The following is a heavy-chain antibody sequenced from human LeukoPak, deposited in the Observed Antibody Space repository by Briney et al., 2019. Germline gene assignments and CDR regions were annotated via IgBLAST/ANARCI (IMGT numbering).Heavy chain of an antibody. V-gene: IGHV4-34*01. CDR2: INHSGST. CDR1: GGSFSGYY. J-gene: IGHJ5*02. D-gene: IGHD5-12*01. CDR3: ARGRLGFS. Sequence: PSETLSLTCAVYGGSFSGYYWSWIRQPPGKGLEWIGEINHSGSTNYNPSLKSRVTISVDTSKNQFSLKLSSVTAADTAVYYCARGRLGFSWGQGNLVTVSS.